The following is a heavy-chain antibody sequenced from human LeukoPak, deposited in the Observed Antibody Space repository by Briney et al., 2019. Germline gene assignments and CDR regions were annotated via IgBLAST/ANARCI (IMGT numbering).Heavy chain of an antibody. D-gene: IGHD3-10*01. Sequence: GGSLRLSCAASGFTFSSYGMHWVRQAPGKGLEWVAVISYDGSNKYYADSVKGRFTISRDNSKNTLYLQMNSLRAEDTAVYYCAKDLYLGEWYGELCYWGPGTLVTVSS. J-gene: IGHJ4*02. CDR2: ISYDGSNK. V-gene: IGHV3-30*18. CDR3: AKDLYLGEWYGELCY. CDR1: GFTFSSYG.